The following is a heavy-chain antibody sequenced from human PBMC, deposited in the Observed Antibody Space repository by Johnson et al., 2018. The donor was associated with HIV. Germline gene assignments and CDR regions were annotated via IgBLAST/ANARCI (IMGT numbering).Heavy chain of an antibody. Sequence: VQLVESGGGVVQPGRSLRLSCAASGFTFSTYALHWVRQAPGKGLEWVSVIDTAGSTYDADSVKGRFTISRDISKNTLYLQMNSLRAEDTAVYYCARDGSLGGGLHDAFDIWGQGTMVTVSS. CDR3: ARDGSLGGGLHDAFDI. CDR2: IDTAGST. D-gene: IGHD3-16*01. CDR1: GFTFSTYA. J-gene: IGHJ3*02. V-gene: IGHV3-NL1*01.